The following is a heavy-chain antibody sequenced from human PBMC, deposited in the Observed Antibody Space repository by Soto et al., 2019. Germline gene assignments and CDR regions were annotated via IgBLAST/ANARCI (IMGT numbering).Heavy chain of an antibody. D-gene: IGHD1-7*01. V-gene: IGHV4-59*01. CDR1: GGSISSYY. Sequence: QVQLQESGPGLVKTSETLSLTCTVSGGSISSYYWSWIRQPPGKGLEWIGYIYYSGSTNYNPSLKSRVTISVDTSKNQSSLKLSSVTAADTAVYYCARGRITGTTKGYYFDYWGQGTLVTVSS. CDR3: ARGRITGTTKGYYFDY. CDR2: IYYSGST. J-gene: IGHJ4*02.